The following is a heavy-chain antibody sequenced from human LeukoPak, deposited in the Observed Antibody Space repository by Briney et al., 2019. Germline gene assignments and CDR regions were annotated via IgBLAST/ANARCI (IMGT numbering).Heavy chain of an antibody. Sequence: GSLRLSCAASGFTFSSYAMSWVRQAPGKGLEWVSAISGSGGSTYYADSVKGRFTISRDNSKNTLYLQMNSLRAEDTAVYYCAKGDPYYYDSSGSDFDYWGQGTLVTVSS. CDR2: ISGSGGST. CDR3: AKGDPYYYDSSGSDFDY. V-gene: IGHV3-23*01. D-gene: IGHD3-22*01. J-gene: IGHJ4*02. CDR1: GFTFSSYA.